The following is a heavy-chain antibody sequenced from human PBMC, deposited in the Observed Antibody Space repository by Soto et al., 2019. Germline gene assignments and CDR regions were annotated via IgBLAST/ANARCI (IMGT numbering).Heavy chain of an antibody. CDR3: ARDRGYSDY. D-gene: IGHD5-18*01. Sequence: PSETLSLTCTVSGGSISTRSSYWGWIRQPPGKGLEWIGSIYYIGNTYYNPSLKSRVAISIDSSKNLFSLNLNSVTTADTAVYYCARDRGYSDYWGQGTLVTVSS. CDR2: IYYIGNT. CDR1: GGSISTRSSY. V-gene: IGHV4-39*02. J-gene: IGHJ4*02.